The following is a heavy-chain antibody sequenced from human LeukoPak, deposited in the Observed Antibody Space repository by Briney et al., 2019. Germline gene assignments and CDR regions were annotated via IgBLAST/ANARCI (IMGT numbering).Heavy chain of an antibody. D-gene: IGHD2-2*01. Sequence: SETLSLTCPVYGGSFSGYYWSWIRQPPGKGLEWIGEINHSGSTNYNPSLKSRVTISVDTSKNQFSLKLSSVAAADTAVYYCARGGYCSSTSCYLVYWGQGTLVTVSS. CDR3: ARGGYCSSTSCYLVY. V-gene: IGHV4-34*01. CDR2: INHSGST. J-gene: IGHJ4*02. CDR1: GGSFSGYY.